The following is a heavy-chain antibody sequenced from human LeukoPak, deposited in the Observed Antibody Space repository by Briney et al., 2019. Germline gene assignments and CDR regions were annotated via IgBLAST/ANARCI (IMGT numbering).Heavy chain of an antibody. CDR1: GGSISSGGYY. J-gene: IGHJ5*02. CDR3: ARDLRGITGTEGGFDP. V-gene: IGHV4-31*03. Sequence: PSETLSLTCTVSGGSISSGGYYWSWIRQHPGKGLEWIGYIYYSGSTYYNPSLKSRVTISVDTSKNQFSLKLSSVTAADTAVYYCARDLRGITGTEGGFDPWGQGTLVTVSS. D-gene: IGHD1-20*01. CDR2: IYYSGST.